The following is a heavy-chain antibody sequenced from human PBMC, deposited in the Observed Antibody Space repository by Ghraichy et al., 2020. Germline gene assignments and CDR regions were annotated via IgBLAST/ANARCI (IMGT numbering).Heavy chain of an antibody. V-gene: IGHV4-34*01. CDR1: GGSFSAYY. CDR2: INHSGST. Sequence: SETLSLTCAVYGGSFSAYYWNWIRQPPGKGLEWIGEINHSGSTNYNPSLKSRVTISVDASKSQFSLNLSSVTAADTAVYYCASSIFGVVIPNAYYYYTMDVWGQGTTVTVSS. J-gene: IGHJ6*02. D-gene: IGHD3-3*01. CDR3: ASSIFGVVIPNAYYYYTMDV.